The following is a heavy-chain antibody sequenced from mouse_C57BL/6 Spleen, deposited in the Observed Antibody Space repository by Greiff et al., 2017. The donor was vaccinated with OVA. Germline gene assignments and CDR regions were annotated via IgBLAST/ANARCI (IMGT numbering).Heavy chain of an antibody. D-gene: IGHD4-1*01. V-gene: IGHV1-81*01. CDR1: GYTFTSYG. CDR2: IYPRSGNT. J-gene: IGHJ2*01. Sequence: QVHVKQSGAELARPGASVKLSCKASGYTFTSYGISWVKQRTGQGLEWIGEIYPRSGNTYYNEKFKGKATLTADKSSSTAYMELRSLTSEDSAVYFCARGGTGTGDYWGQGTTLTVSS. CDR3: ARGGTGTGDY.